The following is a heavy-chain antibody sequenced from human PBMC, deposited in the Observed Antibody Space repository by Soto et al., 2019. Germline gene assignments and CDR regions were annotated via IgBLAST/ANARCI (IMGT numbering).Heavy chain of an antibody. CDR2: ISAYNGNT. J-gene: IGHJ4*02. CDR3: ARVLYYDSSGYYTDFDY. V-gene: IGHV1-18*01. Sequence: AASVKVSCKASGYTFTRYGISWVRQAPGQGLEWMGWISAYNGNTNYAQKLQGRVTMTTDTSTSTAYMELRSLRSDDTAVYYCARVLYYDSSGYYTDFDYWGQGTLVTVSS. D-gene: IGHD3-22*01. CDR1: GYTFTRYG.